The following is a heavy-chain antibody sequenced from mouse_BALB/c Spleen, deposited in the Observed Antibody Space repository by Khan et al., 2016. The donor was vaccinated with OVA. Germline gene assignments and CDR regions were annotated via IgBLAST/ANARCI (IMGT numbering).Heavy chain of an antibody. Sequence: EVQLVESGPGLVKPSQSLSLTCTVTGYSITSDYAWNWIRQFPGNKLEWMGFISYSGNTNYNPSLKSRISITRDTSKNQFFLQLNSVTTEDTARYYCARVYGGDFDYWGQGTTRTVSS. D-gene: IGHD1-1*01. V-gene: IGHV3-2*02. CDR1: GYSITSDYA. CDR2: ISYSGNT. J-gene: IGHJ2*01. CDR3: ARVYGGDFDY.